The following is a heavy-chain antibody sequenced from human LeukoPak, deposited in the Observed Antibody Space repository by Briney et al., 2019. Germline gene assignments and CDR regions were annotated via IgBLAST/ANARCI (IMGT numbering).Heavy chain of an antibody. V-gene: IGHV3-30*18. CDR1: GFTFSRSW. J-gene: IGHJ3*02. Sequence: GGSLRLCCAASGFTFSRSWMSWVRQAPGKGLEWVSTISYDGSNEYYAESVRGRFTVSRDNPNSRLYLQMNSLRVEDTATYYCAKSSMMAAAGGYDAFDIWGQGTMVTVSS. CDR3: AKSSMMAAAGGYDAFDI. CDR2: ISYDGSNE. D-gene: IGHD6-25*01.